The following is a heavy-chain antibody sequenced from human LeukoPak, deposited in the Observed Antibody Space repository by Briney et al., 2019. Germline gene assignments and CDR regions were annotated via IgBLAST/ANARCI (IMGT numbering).Heavy chain of an antibody. J-gene: IGHJ5*02. CDR1: GGSISSYY. CDR3: ARGPPLPRGYSGYDLYWFDP. D-gene: IGHD5-12*01. CDR2: IYYSGST. Sequence: SETLSLTCTVSGGSISSYYWSWIRQPPGKGLEWIGYIYYSGSTNYNPSLKSRVTISVDTSKNQFSLQLNSVTPEDTAVYYCARGPPLPRGYSGYDLYWFDPWGQGTLVTVSS. V-gene: IGHV4-59*12.